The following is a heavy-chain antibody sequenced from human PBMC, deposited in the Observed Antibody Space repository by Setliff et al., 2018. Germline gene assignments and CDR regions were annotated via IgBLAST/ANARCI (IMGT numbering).Heavy chain of an antibody. CDR1: GYNFITLG. J-gene: IGHJ4*02. D-gene: IGHD2-15*01. V-gene: IGHV1-18*01. Sequence: ASVKVSCKTSGYNFITLGINWVRQAPGQGLEWVGWISPYSGKTDYAQKFQCRVIMTIDPSATTAYMELKALRSDDTAVYYCARGRGPDIVVTIPGDYWGQGTQVTVSS. CDR2: ISPYSGKT. CDR3: ARGRGPDIVVTIPGDY.